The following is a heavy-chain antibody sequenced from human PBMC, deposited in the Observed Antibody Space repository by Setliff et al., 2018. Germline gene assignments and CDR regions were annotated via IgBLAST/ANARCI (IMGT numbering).Heavy chain of an antibody. Sequence: PGGSLRLSCAASEFSLSDFHMHWVRQAPGKGLEWVGRVRRNTNSYATAYSASLKGRFTISRDDSKNTAYLQMNSLTSEDTAVYYCVREGVDTRSSTDYRYYMDVWGKGTTVTVSS. CDR3: VREGVDTRSSTDYRYYMDV. CDR2: VRRNTNSYAT. D-gene: IGHD5-18*01. J-gene: IGHJ6*03. V-gene: IGHV3-73*01. CDR1: EFSLSDFH.